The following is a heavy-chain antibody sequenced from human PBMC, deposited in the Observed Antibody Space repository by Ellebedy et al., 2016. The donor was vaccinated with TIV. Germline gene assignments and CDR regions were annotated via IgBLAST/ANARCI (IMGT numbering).Heavy chain of an antibody. D-gene: IGHD3-22*01. CDR3: ARGDNYYYDSSGYYYTY. J-gene: IGHJ4*02. Sequence: ASVKVSCKASGYTFTSYYFYWVRQAPGQGLEWMGIINPTTGNSNYAQKFQGRVTMTRDTSKSTVYMELSSLRSEDTAVYYCARGDNYYYDSSGYYYTYWGQGTLVTVSS. CDR2: INPTTGNS. CDR1: GYTFTSYY. V-gene: IGHV1-46*01.